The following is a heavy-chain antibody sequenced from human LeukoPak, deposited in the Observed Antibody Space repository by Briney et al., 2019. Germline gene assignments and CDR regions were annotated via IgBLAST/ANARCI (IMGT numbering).Heavy chain of an antibody. CDR2: INPNSGGT. J-gene: IGHJ5*02. D-gene: IGHD2-2*01. CDR1: GYTFTGYY. V-gene: IGHV1-2*06. CDR3: ARMCSSTSCYGGFDP. Sequence: ASVKVSCKASGYTFTGYYMHWVRQAPGQGLEWMGRINPNSGGTNYAQKFQGRVTMTRDTSISTAHTELSRLRSDDTAVYYCARMCSSTSCYGGFDPWGQGTLVTVSS.